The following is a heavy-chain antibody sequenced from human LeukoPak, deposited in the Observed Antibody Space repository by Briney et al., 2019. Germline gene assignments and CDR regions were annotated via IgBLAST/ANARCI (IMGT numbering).Heavy chain of an antibody. CDR1: GYTFTDYD. CDR2: VSPYNGNT. J-gene: IGHJ4*02. D-gene: IGHD6-13*01. V-gene: IGHV1-18*01. CDR3: ARVAAGKGYPFDY. Sequence: ASVKVSCKTSGYTFTDYDITWVRQAPGQGLEWMGRVSPYNGNTYYSQRFQDRVTITKDTSTGTAYMDLRNLRTDDTAVYYCARVAAGKGYPFDYWGQGTLVTVSS.